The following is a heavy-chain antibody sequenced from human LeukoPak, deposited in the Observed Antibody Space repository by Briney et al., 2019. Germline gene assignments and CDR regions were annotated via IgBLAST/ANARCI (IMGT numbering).Heavy chain of an antibody. CDR1: GHTFTTYD. D-gene: IGHD6-19*01. Sequence: ASVKVSCKASGHTFTTYDINWVRQATGQGLEWMGWMNPNSGNTGYAQKFQGRVTMTRNTSISTAYMELSSLRSEDTAVYYCARGRRPTSGWSGRVFWGQGTLVTVSS. V-gene: IGHV1-8*01. J-gene: IGHJ4*02. CDR2: MNPNSGNT. CDR3: ARGRRPTSGWSGRVF.